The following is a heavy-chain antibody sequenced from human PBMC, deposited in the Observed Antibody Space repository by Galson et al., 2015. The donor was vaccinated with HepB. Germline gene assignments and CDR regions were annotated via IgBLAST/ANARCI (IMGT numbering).Heavy chain of an antibody. Sequence: SLRLSCAASGFTFSTYAMSWVRQAPGQGLEWVSNMSIYGDTTSYADSVKGRFTIARDNSKNMLYLQMSNLRAEDTAVYYCARHGTSLSYFFDNWGQGTLVTVSS. D-gene: IGHD2-2*01. CDR2: MSIYGDTT. CDR1: GFTFSTYA. CDR3: ARHGTSLSYFFDN. J-gene: IGHJ4*02. V-gene: IGHV3-23*01.